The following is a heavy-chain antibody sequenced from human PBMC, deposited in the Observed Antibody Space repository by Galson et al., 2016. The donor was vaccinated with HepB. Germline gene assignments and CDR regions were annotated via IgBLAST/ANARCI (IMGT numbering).Heavy chain of an antibody. CDR3: ARSGEPS. CDR2: INQDGIEK. Sequence: FSSYWMTWVRQAPGKGLEWVANINQDGIEKYYVGSVEGRFTISRDNAKKSLYLQMDSLRAEDTAVYYCARSGEPSWGQGTLVTVSS. V-gene: IGHV3-7*01. CDR1: FSSYW. D-gene: IGHD4-17*01. J-gene: IGHJ5*02.